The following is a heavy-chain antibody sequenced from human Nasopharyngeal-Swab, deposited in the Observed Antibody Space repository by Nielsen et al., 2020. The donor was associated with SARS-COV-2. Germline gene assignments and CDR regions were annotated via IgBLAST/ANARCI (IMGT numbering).Heavy chain of an antibody. CDR2: INTNTGNP. Sequence: ASVKVSCKASGYTFTSYAMNWGRQAPGQGLEWMGWINTNTGNPTYAQGFTGRFVFSLDTSVSTAYLQISSLKAEDTAVYYCARARGQPHNYYYYGMDVWAKGPRSPSP. CDR1: GYTFTSYA. J-gene: IGHJ6*02. CDR3: ARARGQPHNYYYYGMDV. V-gene: IGHV7-4-1*02.